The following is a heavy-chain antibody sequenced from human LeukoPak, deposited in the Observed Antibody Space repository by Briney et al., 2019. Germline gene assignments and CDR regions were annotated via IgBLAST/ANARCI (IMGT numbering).Heavy chain of an antibody. CDR3: ARPNYDFWSGYNYYFDY. Sequence: GGSLRLSCAASGFTFSSYWMHWVRQAPGKGLVWVSRINSDGSSTSYADSVEGRFTISRDNAKNTLYLQMNSLRAEDTAVYYCARPNYDFWSGYNYYFDYWGQGTLVTVSS. V-gene: IGHV3-74*01. D-gene: IGHD3-3*01. J-gene: IGHJ4*02. CDR2: INSDGSST. CDR1: GFTFSSYW.